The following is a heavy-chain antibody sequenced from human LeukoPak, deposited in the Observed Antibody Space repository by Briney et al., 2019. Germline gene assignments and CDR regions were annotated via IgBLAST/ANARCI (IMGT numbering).Heavy chain of an antibody. CDR2: IRAYNDNT. V-gene: IGHV1-18*01. CDR3: ARSVFTMVRGVIRILYYFDY. J-gene: IGHJ4*02. D-gene: IGHD3-10*01. CDR1: GYSFASHY. Sequence: ASVKVSCKASGYSFASHYISWVRQAPGQGLEWMGWIRAYNDNTNYAQRLQGRVTMTTDTSTSTAYMELRSLRSDDTAVYYCARSVFTMVRGVIRILYYFDYWGQGTLVTVSS.